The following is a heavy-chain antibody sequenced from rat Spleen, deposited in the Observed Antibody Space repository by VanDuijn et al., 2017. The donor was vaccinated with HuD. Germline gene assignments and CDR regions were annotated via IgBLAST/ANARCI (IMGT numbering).Heavy chain of an antibody. D-gene: IGHD4-3*01. V-gene: IGHV5-29*01. J-gene: IGHJ3*01. CDR1: GFTFSDYG. CDR2: ISYGDSSGHSST. CDR3: ARQDTSGYSNWFAY. Sequence: EVQMVESSGGLVQPGRSLKLSCAASGFTFSDYGMAWVRQAPTKGLEWVATISYGDSSGHSSTYYRDSVKGRFTISRDNAKSTLSLQMDSLRSDDTATYYCARQDTSGYSNWFAYWGQGTLVTVSS.